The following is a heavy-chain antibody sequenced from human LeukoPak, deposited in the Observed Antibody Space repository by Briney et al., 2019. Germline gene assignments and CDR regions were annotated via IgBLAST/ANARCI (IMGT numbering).Heavy chain of an antibody. CDR1: GFTFSSYG. CDR3: ASPGWGSSAIDY. V-gene: IGHV3-21*01. Sequence: GGSLRLSCAASGFTFSSYGMHWVRQAPGKGLEWVSSISSSSSYIYYADSVKGRFTISRDNAKNSLYLQMNSLRAEDTAVYYCASPGWGSSAIDYWGQGTLVTVSS. D-gene: IGHD6-6*01. J-gene: IGHJ4*02. CDR2: ISSSSSYI.